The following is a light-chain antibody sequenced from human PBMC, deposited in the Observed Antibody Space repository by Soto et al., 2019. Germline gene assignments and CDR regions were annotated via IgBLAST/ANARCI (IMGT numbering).Light chain of an antibody. Sequence: QSALTQPASXSGSPGQSITISCTGTSSDVGXXXXVSWYQQXXXXXPXXMIYEVSNRXSGVSNRFSGSXSGXXXSLXISXXXXXXEAXYYCSSYTSXXXXXXXFGXXTXLXVL. J-gene: IGLJ2*01. CDR2: EVS. V-gene: IGLV2-14*01. CDR1: SSDVGXXXX. CDR3: SSYTSXXXXXXX.